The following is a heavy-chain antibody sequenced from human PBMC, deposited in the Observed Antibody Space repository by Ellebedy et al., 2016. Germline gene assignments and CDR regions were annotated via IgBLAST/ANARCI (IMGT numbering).Heavy chain of an antibody. CDR3: ATDTGNFWSSDY. CDR1: GFTFSNYW. Sequence: GGSLRLXXTGSGFTFSNYWMAWVRQAPGKGLEWVAHMSQDGGEKIYMDPVKGRFTISRDNAKNSLFLQMNSLRAEDTAVYYCATDTGNFWSSDYWGQGTLVTVSS. D-gene: IGHD1-7*01. V-gene: IGHV3-7*04. CDR2: MSQDGGEK. J-gene: IGHJ4*02.